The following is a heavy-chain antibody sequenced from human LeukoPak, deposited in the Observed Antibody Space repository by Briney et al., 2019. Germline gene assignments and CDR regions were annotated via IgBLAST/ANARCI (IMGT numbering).Heavy chain of an antibody. CDR1: GFTFSNYA. CDR3: ARYRCSSTSCFVDY. Sequence: GGSLRLSCAASGFTFSNYAMYWVRQAPGMGLEYVSAISSNGGSTYYANSVKGRFTISRDNSKNTLYLQMGSLRAEDMAVYYCARYRCSSTSCFVDYWGQGTLVTVSS. J-gene: IGHJ4*02. D-gene: IGHD2-2*01. CDR2: ISSNGGST. V-gene: IGHV3-64*01.